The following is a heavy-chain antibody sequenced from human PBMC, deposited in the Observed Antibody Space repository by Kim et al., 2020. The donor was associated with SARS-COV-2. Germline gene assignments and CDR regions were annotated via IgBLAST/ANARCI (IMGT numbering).Heavy chain of an antibody. Sequence: SETLSLTCTVSGGSISSYYWSWIRQPPGKGLEWIGYIYYSGSPNYNPSLKSRVTISVDTSKNQFSLKLSSVTAADTAVYYCARDRAQRGYSYYYYYMDVWGKGTTVTVSS. CDR3: ARDRAQRGYSYYYYYMDV. D-gene: IGHD5-18*01. V-gene: IGHV4-59*01. J-gene: IGHJ6*03. CDR2: IYYSGSP. CDR1: GGSISSYY.